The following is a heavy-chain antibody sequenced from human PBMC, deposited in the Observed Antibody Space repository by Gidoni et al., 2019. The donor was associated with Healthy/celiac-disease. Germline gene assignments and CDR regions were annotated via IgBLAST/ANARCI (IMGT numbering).Heavy chain of an antibody. Sequence: QVQLVESGGGVVQPGRSLRLSCAASGFTFSSYAMHWVRQAPGKGLEWVAVISYDGSNKYYADSVKGRFTISRDNSKNTLYLQMNSLRAEDTAVYYCARQKTWRRGGFDYWGQGTLVTVSS. D-gene: IGHD3-10*01. V-gene: IGHV3-30-3*01. J-gene: IGHJ4*02. CDR2: ISYDGSNK. CDR3: ARQKTWRRGGFDY. CDR1: GFTFSSYA.